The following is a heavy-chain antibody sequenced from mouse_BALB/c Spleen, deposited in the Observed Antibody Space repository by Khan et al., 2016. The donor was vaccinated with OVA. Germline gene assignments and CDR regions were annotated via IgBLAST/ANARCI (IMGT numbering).Heavy chain of an antibody. Sequence: QVQLKQSGAELMKPGASVKISCKATGYTFSNYWIEWVKQRPGHGLEWIGEILPGSGSTNYNERFKDKATLTADKSSSTAYMQLSSLKSEDSAVYFCAREEALYYFDYWGQGTTLTVSS. CDR1: GYTFSNYW. J-gene: IGHJ2*01. D-gene: IGHD3-2*02. CDR3: AREEALYYFDY. V-gene: IGHV1-9*01. CDR2: ILPGSGST.